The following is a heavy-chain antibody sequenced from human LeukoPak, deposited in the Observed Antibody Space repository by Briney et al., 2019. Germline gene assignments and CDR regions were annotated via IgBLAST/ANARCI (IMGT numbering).Heavy chain of an antibody. J-gene: IGHJ4*02. V-gene: IGHV4-59*11. D-gene: IGHD1-26*01. Sequence: PSETLSLTCTVSGGSISSHYWSWIRQPPGKGLEWIGYIYYSGSTNYNPSLKSRVTISVDTSKNQFSLKLSSVTAADTAVYYCARDSPIGIVGATSDYWGQGTLVTVSS. CDR2: IYYSGST. CDR1: GGSISSHY. CDR3: ARDSPIGIVGATSDY.